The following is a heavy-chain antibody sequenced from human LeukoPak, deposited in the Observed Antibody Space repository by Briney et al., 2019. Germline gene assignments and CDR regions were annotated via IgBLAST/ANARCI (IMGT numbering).Heavy chain of an antibody. CDR1: GGSFRGYY. V-gene: IGHV4-59*08. J-gene: IGHJ4*02. D-gene: IGHD6-13*01. CDR3: ARRVSRSSPFDY. Sequence: SETLSLTCAVYGGSFRGYYWSWIRQPPGKGLEWIGYIYYSGSTNYNPSLKSRVTISVDTSKNQFSLKLSSVTAADTAVYYCARRVSRSSPFDYWGQGTLVTVSS. CDR2: IYYSGST.